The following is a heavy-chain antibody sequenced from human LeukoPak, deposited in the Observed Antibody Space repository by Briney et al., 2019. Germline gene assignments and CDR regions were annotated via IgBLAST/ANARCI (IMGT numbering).Heavy chain of an antibody. Sequence: SETLSLTCAVYGGSFSGYYWSWIRQPPGKGLEWIGEINHSGSTNYNPSLKSRVTISVDTSKNQFSLKLSSVTAADTAVYYCARDEGYYGSGSYWPYYYYYYGMDVWGQGTTVTVSS. CDR2: INHSGST. D-gene: IGHD3-10*01. CDR3: ARDEGYYGSGSYWPYYYYYYGMDV. CDR1: GGSFSGYY. V-gene: IGHV4-34*01. J-gene: IGHJ6*02.